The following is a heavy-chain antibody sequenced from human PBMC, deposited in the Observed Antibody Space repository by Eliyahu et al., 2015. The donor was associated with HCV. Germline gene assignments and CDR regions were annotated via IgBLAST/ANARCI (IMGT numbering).Heavy chain of an antibody. CDR1: GGSFSGYY. D-gene: IGHD2-21*02. CDR2: INHSGST. CDR3: ASTVPGVVTAIPRY. V-gene: IGHV4-34*01. J-gene: IGHJ4*02. Sequence: QVQLQQWGAGLLKPSETLSLTCXVYGGSFSGYYWSWIRQPPGKGLEWIGEINHSGSTNYNPSLKSRVTISVDTSKNQFSLKLSSVTAADTAVYYCASTVPGVVTAIPRYWGQGTLVTVSS.